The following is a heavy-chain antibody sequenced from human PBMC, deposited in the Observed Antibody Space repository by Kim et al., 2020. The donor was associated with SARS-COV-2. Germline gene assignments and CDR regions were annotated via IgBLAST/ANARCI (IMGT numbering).Heavy chain of an antibody. D-gene: IGHD3-3*01. J-gene: IGHJ4*02. V-gene: IGHV3-74*03. CDR3: VRDLQWVLYDY. CDR2: T. Sequence: TPYARSGKDRLTISRDNAKNTLYLQMNSLRAEDTGVYYCVRDLQWVLYDYWGQGTLVTVSS.